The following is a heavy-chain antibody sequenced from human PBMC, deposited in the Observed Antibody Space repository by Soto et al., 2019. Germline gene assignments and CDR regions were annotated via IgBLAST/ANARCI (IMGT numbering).Heavy chain of an antibody. J-gene: IGHJ6*02. CDR2: ISHSGST. D-gene: IGHD2-2*01. CDR1: GGSFSGYY. V-gene: IGHV4-34*01. Sequence: SETLSLTCAVYGGSFSGYYWSWIRQPPGKGLEWIGEISHSGSTNYNPSLKSRVTISVDTSKNQFSLKLSSVTAADTAVYYCARGYCSSTSCYARGHYYGMDVWGQGTTVTVSS. CDR3: ARGYCSSTSCYARGHYYGMDV.